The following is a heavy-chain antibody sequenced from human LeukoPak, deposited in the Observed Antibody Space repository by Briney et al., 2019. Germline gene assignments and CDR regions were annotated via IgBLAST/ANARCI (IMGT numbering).Heavy chain of an antibody. D-gene: IGHD6-19*01. CDR3: AKTFSTGYSSGWYFSYFDY. Sequence: GGSLRLSCAASGFTFSDYYMSWIRQAPGKGLEWVSYISSSGSTIYYADSVKGRFTISRDNSKNTLYLQMNSLRAEDTAVYYCAKTFSTGYSSGWYFSYFDYWGQGTLVTVSS. CDR2: ISSSGSTI. V-gene: IGHV3-11*01. J-gene: IGHJ4*02. CDR1: GFTFSDYY.